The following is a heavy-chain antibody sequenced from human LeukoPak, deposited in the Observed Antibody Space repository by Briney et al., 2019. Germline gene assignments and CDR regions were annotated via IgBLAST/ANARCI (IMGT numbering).Heavy chain of an antibody. V-gene: IGHV4-61*01. CDR1: GDSVSSSNYY. D-gene: IGHD3-3*01. Sequence: SETLSLTCAVSGDSVSSSNYYWSWIRQPPGKGLEWIGYIYYGGNTNYNPSLRSRVTISVDTSKSQFSLKLSSVTAADTAVYYCARGFWSGRPFDYWGQGTLVTVSS. CDR3: ARGFWSGRPFDY. J-gene: IGHJ4*02. CDR2: IYYGGNT.